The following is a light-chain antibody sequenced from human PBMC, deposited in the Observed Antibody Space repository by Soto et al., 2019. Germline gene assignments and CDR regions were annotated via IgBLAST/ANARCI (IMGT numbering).Light chain of an antibody. CDR2: DVS. J-gene: IGLJ2*01. CDR3: SSYAGTNIVV. CDR1: SSDVGGYNY. V-gene: IGLV2-8*01. Sequence: QSALTQAPSASGSPGQSVTISCTGTSSDVGGYNYASWYQQHPGKAPKLMIYDVSKRPPGVPDRFSGSKSGNTASLIVSGLQAEDEADYYCSSYAGTNIVVFGGGTKLTVL.